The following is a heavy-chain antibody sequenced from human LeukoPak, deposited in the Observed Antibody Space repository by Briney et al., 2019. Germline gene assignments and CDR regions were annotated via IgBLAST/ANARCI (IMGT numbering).Heavy chain of an antibody. J-gene: IGHJ5*02. D-gene: IGHD3-10*01. CDR3: ARGGTMVRGERPYNWFDP. CDR2: MNPNSGNT. V-gene: IGHV1-8*03. CDR1: GYSFADYY. Sequence: GASVKVSCKASGYSFADYYMHWVRQAPGQGLEWMGWMNPNSGNTGYAQKFQGRVTITRNTSISTAYMELSSLRSEDTAVYYCARGGTMVRGERPYNWFDPWGQGTLVTVSS.